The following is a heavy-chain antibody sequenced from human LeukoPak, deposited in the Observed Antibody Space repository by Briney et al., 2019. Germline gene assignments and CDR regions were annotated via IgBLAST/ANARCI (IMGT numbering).Heavy chain of an antibody. Sequence: SETLSLICSVSGGSIRSLCYSWGWLPPPPGKALEWIASLYYTEPTYYNPSLKSRVTITVDTSKNQFYLSVTSVTAADTAVFYCARSGSAYAGRGWFEPWGQGTLVTVSS. CDR3: ARSGSAYAGRGWFEP. D-gene: IGHD5-12*01. CDR2: LYYTEPT. CDR1: GGSIRSLCYS. J-gene: IGHJ5*02. V-gene: IGHV4-39*07.